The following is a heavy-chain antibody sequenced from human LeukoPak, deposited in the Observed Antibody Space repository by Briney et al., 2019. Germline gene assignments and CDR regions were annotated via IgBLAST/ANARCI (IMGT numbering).Heavy chain of an antibody. CDR1: GGSISSSSYY. CDR2: IYYSGST. CDR3: ARESYYDYVWGSYRFDY. V-gene: IGHV4-39*02. J-gene: IGHJ4*02. Sequence: SETLSLTCTVSGGSISSSSYYWSWIRQPPGKGLEWNGSIYYSGSTYYNPSLKSRVTISIDTSKNQFSLKLSSVTAADTAVYYCARESYYDYVWGSYRFDYWGQGTLVSVSS. D-gene: IGHD3-16*02.